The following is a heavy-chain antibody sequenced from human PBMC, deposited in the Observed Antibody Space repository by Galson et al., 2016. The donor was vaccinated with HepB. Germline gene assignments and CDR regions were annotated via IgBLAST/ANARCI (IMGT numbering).Heavy chain of an antibody. J-gene: IGHJ6*03. V-gene: IGHV3-33*01. CDR3: ARRYGDYDLVNYYYYYMDV. CDR1: GFTFRSYG. Sequence: SLRLSCAASGFTFRSYGMHWVRQAPGKGLEWVAVIWYDGSNKYHADSVKGRFTISRDNSKNTLYLQMNSLRAEDTAVYYCARRYGDYDLVNYYYYYMDVWGKGTTVTVSS. CDR2: IWYDGSNK. D-gene: IGHD4-17*01.